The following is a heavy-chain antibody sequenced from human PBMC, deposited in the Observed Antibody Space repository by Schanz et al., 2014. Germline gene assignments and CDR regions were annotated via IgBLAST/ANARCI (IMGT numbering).Heavy chain of an antibody. CDR2: VHPGGST. J-gene: IGHJ5*02. CDR1: GFIVRSNY. Sequence: EVQLVESGGGLVQPGGSLRLSCAVSGFIVRSNYMTWVRQAPGKGLEWVSFVHPGGSTYYPDSVKGRFTISRDSSKNTLYLQMNSLSPEDTAVYYCARAGYDADNWFDPWGQGSLVTVSS. V-gene: IGHV3-66*01. D-gene: IGHD2-2*01. CDR3: ARAGYDADNWFDP.